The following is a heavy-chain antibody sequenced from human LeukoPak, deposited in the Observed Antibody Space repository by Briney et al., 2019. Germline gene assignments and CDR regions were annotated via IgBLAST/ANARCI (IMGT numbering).Heavy chain of an antibody. CDR3: ARDEGSGSGSYYPYFQH. CDR1: GFTFSSYG. V-gene: IGHV3-48*04. J-gene: IGHJ1*01. D-gene: IGHD3-10*01. CDR2: ISSSGSTI. Sequence: GGSLRLSCAASGFTFSSYGMHWVRQAPGKGLEWVSYISSSGSTIYYADSVKGRFTISRDNAKNSLYLQMNSLRAEDTAVYYCARDEGSGSGSYYPYFQHWGQGTLATVSS.